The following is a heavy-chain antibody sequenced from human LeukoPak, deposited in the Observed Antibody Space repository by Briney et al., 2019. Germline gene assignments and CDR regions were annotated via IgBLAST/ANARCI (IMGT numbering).Heavy chain of an antibody. Sequence: GGSLRLSCAASGITFTSYAMTCVRQDPGKGLEWVSTIAGSGDSSFYADSVKGRFIISRDNSKDTLYLQMNNLRVEDTAVYYCARDRYCGGDCYYWHFDLWGRGTLVTVSS. CDR1: GITFTSYA. CDR3: ARDRYCGGDCYYWHFDL. D-gene: IGHD2-21*02. CDR2: IAGSGDSS. V-gene: IGHV3-23*01. J-gene: IGHJ2*01.